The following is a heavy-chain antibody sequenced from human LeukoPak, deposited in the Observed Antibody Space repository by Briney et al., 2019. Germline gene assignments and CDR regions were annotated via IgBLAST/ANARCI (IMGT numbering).Heavy chain of an antibody. V-gene: IGHV4-61*05. D-gene: IGHD6-19*01. Sequence: PSETLSLTCTVSGGSISSSSYYWGWIRQPPGKGLEWIGYIYYSGSSNYNPSLKSRVTISVDTSKNQVSLKLSSVTAADTAVYYCARAKKAVAGFFDYWGQGPLVTVSS. CDR2: IYYSGSS. CDR3: ARAKKAVAGFFDY. CDR1: GGSISSSSYY. J-gene: IGHJ4*02.